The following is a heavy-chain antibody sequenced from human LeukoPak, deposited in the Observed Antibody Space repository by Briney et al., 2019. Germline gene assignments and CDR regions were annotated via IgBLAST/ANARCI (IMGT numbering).Heavy chain of an antibody. V-gene: IGHV3-23*01. CDR3: AKDQSSGWYGYSDY. CDR2: ISGSGGNT. D-gene: IGHD6-19*01. J-gene: IGHJ4*02. Sequence: GGSLRLSCAASGFTFSSYAMSWVRQAPGKGLEWVSAISGSGGNTYYADSVKGRFTISRDNSRNTLYLQMNSLRAEDTAVYYCAKDQSSGWYGYSDYWGQGTLVTVSS. CDR1: GFTFSSYA.